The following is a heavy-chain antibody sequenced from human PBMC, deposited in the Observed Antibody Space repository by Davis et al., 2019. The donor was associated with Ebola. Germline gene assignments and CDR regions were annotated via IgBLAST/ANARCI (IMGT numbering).Heavy chain of an antibody. J-gene: IGHJ4*02. Sequence: AASVKVSCKASGYTFTDYAFTWLRQASGQGLEWMGWSSTYNGNTNYAQKLQGRVTMTTDTSTNTAHMELRSLTTDDTAVYYCARAASSLLNDYWGQGTLVTVSS. V-gene: IGHV1-18*01. CDR3: ARAASSLLNDY. D-gene: IGHD3-10*01. CDR1: GYTFTDYA. CDR2: SSTYNGNT.